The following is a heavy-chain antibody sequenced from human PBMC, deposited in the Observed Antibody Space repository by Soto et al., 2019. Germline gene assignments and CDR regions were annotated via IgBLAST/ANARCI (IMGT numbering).Heavy chain of an antibody. CDR2: IYYSGST. D-gene: IGHD3-10*01. V-gene: IGHV4-59*01. Sequence: SKTLSLTCSVSGGSISSYYWSWIRQPPGKGLEWIGYIYYSGSTDYNPSLKSRVTISVDTSKNQFSLRLISVTAADTAVYYCARGYGSGSYQRYYFDYWGQGALVTVSS. CDR3: ARGYGSGSYQRYYFDY. J-gene: IGHJ4*02. CDR1: GGSISSYY.